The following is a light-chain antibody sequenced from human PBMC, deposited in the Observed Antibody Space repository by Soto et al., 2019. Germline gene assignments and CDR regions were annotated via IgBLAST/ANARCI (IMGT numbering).Light chain of an antibody. Sequence: QSALTQPRSVSGSPGQSVTISCTGTSSDVGGYNYVSWYQQHPGKAPKLMIYDVSKRPSGVPDRFSGSKSGNTASLTISGLQTEDEADYYCCSYAGTYIPLFGGGTKLTVL. V-gene: IGLV2-11*01. CDR3: CSYAGTYIPL. CDR1: SSDVGGYNY. J-gene: IGLJ2*01. CDR2: DVS.